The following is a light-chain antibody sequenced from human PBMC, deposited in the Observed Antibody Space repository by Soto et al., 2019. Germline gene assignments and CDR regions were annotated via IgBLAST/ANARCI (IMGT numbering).Light chain of an antibody. J-gene: IGKJ5*01. CDR1: QSISIG. V-gene: IGKV3-11*01. CDR3: QQRSNWPPT. Sequence: EIVMTQSPATLSVSPGETATLSCRASQSISIGLAWYQQKPGQAPRLLIYDASNRATGIPARFSGSGSGTDFTLTISSLEPEDFAVYYCQQRSNWPPTFGQGTRLEIK. CDR2: DAS.